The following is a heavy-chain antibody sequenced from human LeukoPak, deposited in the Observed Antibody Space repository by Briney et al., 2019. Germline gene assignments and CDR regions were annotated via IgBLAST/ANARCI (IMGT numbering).Heavy chain of an antibody. CDR2: IGSKTSGGTT. J-gene: IGHJ4*02. Sequence: GGSLRPSCTTSGFTFGDYAMTWVRQAPGKGLEWLGFIGSKTSGGTTDYAASVKGRFTISRDDSKSIAYLQMNTLKTEDTAIYYCARGAFEYDTSGYYYTFDYWGQGSLVTVSS. CDR1: GFTFGDYA. D-gene: IGHD3-22*01. V-gene: IGHV3-49*04. CDR3: ARGAFEYDTSGYYYTFDY.